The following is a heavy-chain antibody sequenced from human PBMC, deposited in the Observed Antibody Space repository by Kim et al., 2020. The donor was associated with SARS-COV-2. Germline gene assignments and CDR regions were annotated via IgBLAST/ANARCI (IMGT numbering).Heavy chain of an antibody. Sequence: GGSLRLSCAASGFTFSNAWMSWVRQAPGKGLEWVGRIKSKTDGGTTDYAAPVKGRFTISRDDSKNTLYLQMNSLKTEDTAVYYCTTGNEEGVGVDYWGQGTLVTVSS. V-gene: IGHV3-15*01. CDR1: GFTFSNAW. CDR2: IKSKTDGGTT. J-gene: IGHJ4*02. D-gene: IGHD1-1*01. CDR3: TTGNEEGVGVDY.